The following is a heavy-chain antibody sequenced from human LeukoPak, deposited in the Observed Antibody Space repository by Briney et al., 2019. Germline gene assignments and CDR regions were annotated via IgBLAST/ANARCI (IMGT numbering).Heavy chain of an antibody. CDR1: SGSISSYY. CDR3: ASGSLSSGSEDY. J-gene: IGHJ4*02. Sequence: PSETLSLTCTVSSGSISSYYWSWIRQPPGKGLEWIGYIYYSGSTNYNPSLKSRVTISVDTSKNQFSLKLSSVTAADTAVYYCASGSLSSGSEDYWGQGTLVTVSS. D-gene: IGHD1-26*01. V-gene: IGHV4-59*01. CDR2: IYYSGST.